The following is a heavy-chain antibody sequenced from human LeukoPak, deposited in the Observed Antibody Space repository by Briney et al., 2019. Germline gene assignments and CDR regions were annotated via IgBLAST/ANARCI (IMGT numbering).Heavy chain of an antibody. D-gene: IGHD4-17*01. J-gene: IGHJ4*02. Sequence: MASETLSLTCTVSGGSISSSSYYWGWIRQPPGEGREWIGSIYYSGSTYHNPSLKSRVTISVDTSKIQFSLKLSSVTAADTAVYYCASLTVTILAFDYWGQGTLVTVSS. CDR3: ASLTVTILAFDY. CDR1: GGSISSSSYY. CDR2: IYYSGST. V-gene: IGHV4-39*01.